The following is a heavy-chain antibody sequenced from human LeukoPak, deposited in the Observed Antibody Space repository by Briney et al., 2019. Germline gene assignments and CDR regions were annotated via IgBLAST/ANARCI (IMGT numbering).Heavy chain of an antibody. J-gene: IGHJ3*02. Sequence: GGSLRLSCAASGFTFSSYAMSWVRQAPGKGLVWVSRINSDGSSTSYADSVKGRFTISRDNAKNTLYLQMNSLRAEDTAVYYCARSRPQQYSSPWGHDAFDIWGQGTMVTVSS. CDR2: INSDGSST. CDR3: ARSRPQQYSSPWGHDAFDI. D-gene: IGHD6-6*01. CDR1: GFTFSSYA. V-gene: IGHV3-74*01.